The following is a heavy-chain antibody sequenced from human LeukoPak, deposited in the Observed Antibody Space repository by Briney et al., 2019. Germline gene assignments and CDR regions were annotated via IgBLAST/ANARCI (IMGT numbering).Heavy chain of an antibody. CDR3: ARDLRAPRGYYMDV. Sequence: GGSLRLPCAASGFTFDDYGMSWVRQAPGKGLEWVSGINWSGGSTGYADSVKGRFTISRDNAKNSLYLQMNSLRAEDTALYYCARDLRAPRGYYMDVWGKGTTVTVSS. V-gene: IGHV3-20*04. CDR1: GFTFDDYG. J-gene: IGHJ6*03. CDR2: INWSGGST.